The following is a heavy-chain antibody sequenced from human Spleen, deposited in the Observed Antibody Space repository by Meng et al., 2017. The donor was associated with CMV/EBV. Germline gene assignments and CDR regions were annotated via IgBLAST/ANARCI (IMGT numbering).Heavy chain of an antibody. CDR3: ARDGDYDFWSDTGGSAFDI. Sequence: GESLKISCAASGFTFSSYGMHWVRQAPGKGLEWVAFIRYDGTNKYYRDSVKGRFIISRDNSKNSLYLQMNSLRADDTAVYSCARDGDYDFWSDTGGSAFDIWGQGTMVTVSS. CDR1: GFTFSSYG. D-gene: IGHD3-3*01. V-gene: IGHV3-30*02. CDR2: IRYDGTNK. J-gene: IGHJ3*02.